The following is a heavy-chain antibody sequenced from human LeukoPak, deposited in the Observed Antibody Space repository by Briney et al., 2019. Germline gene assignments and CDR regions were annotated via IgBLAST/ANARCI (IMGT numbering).Heavy chain of an antibody. CDR3: ARAGPYDAFDI. Sequence: PGGSLRLSCAASGFSVNSNYMSWVRQAPGKGLEWVLVIYSGGSTYYADSVKGRLTISRHISKNTLYLQMNSLRAEDTAVYYCARAGPYDAFDIWGHGTLVTVSS. CDR2: IYSGGST. D-gene: IGHD1-14*01. V-gene: IGHV3-53*04. J-gene: IGHJ3*02. CDR1: GFSVNSNY.